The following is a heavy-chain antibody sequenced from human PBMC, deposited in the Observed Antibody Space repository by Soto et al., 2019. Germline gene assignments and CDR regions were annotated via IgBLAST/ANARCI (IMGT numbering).Heavy chain of an antibody. J-gene: IGHJ6*02. D-gene: IGHD3-10*01. Sequence: GGSLRLSCATSGFTFSNHGMHWVRQAPGGGLEWVAVTSFDGGKKYYADSVNGRFTVSRDNSNNRPYLQMNSLRVEDTAVYYCAKVIDYGSEIYNRDYYYYGMDVWGRGTTVTVSS. CDR2: TSFDGGKK. V-gene: IGHV3-30*18. CDR1: GFTFSNHG. CDR3: AKVIDYGSEIYNRDYYYYGMDV.